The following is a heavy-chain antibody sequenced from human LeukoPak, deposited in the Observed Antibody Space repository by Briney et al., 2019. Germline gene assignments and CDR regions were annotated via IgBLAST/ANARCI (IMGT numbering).Heavy chain of an antibody. J-gene: IGHJ3*02. CDR2: IYSGGST. V-gene: IGHV3-53*04. CDR3: AREANYYDSSGYYPDAFDI. Sequence: GGSLRLSCAASGFTVSSNYVSWVRQAPGKGLEWVSLIYSGGSTYYADSVKGRFTISRHNSKNTLYLHMNSLRAEDTAVYYCAREANYYDSSGYYPDAFDIWGQGTMVTVSS. CDR1: GFTVSSNY. D-gene: IGHD3-22*01.